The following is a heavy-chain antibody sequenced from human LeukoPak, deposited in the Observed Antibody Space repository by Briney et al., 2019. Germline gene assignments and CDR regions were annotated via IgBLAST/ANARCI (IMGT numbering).Heavy chain of an antibody. CDR3: ARAGVAAARIDY. CDR2: INHSGST. J-gene: IGHJ4*02. D-gene: IGHD6-13*01. V-gene: IGHV4-34*01. CDR1: GGSFSGYY. Sequence: SETLSLTCAVYGGSFSGYYWSWIRQPPGKGLEWIGEINHSGSTNYNPSLKSRVTISVDTSKNQFSLKLSSVTAADTAVYYCARAGVAAARIDYWGQGTLVTVSS.